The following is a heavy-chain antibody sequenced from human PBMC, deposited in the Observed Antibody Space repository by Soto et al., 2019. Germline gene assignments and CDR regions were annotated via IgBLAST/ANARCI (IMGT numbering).Heavy chain of an antibody. Sequence: VQLVESGGGVVQPGRSLRLSCAASGFTFSSYGMHWVRQAPGKGLEWVAVIWYDGSNKYYADSVKGRFTISRDNSKNTLYLQMNSLRAEDKDVYYCARGTVHFDYWGQGTLVTVSS. CDR1: GFTFSSYG. CDR3: ARGTVHFDY. J-gene: IGHJ4*02. V-gene: IGHV3-33*01. D-gene: IGHD1-1*01. CDR2: IWYDGSNK.